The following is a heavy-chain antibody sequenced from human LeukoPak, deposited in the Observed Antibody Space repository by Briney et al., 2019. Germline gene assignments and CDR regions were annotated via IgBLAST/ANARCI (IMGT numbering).Heavy chain of an antibody. CDR1: GFTFSSYS. J-gene: IGHJ4*02. CDR3: ARAPGHMGFFDY. CDR2: FSSSSAYI. Sequence: GGSLRLSCAASGFTFSSYSMNWVRQAPGKGLEWVSSFSSSSAYIYYADSVMGRFTISRDNAKNSLYLQMNSLRAEDTAVYYCARAPGHMGFFDYWGQGSLVTVSS. D-gene: IGHD2-21*01. V-gene: IGHV3-21*01.